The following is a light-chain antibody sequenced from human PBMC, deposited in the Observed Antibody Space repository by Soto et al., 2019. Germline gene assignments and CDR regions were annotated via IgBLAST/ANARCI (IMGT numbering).Light chain of an antibody. Sequence: QSVLTQPASVSGSPGQSITISCTGTSRDVGGSKFVSWYQQYPGKAPKLIIYEVNNRPSGVSNRFSGSKSGNTASLTISGLQTEDDGVYYCSSNISKVSLRVFGGGTKLTVL. CDR1: SRDVGGSKF. V-gene: IGLV2-14*01. CDR2: EVN. J-gene: IGLJ3*02. CDR3: SSNISKVSLRV.